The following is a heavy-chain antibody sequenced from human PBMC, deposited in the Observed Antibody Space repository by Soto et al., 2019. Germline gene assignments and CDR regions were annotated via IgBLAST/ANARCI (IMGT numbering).Heavy chain of an antibody. Sequence: QVQLVQSGAEVKKPGASVKVSCKASGYTCTSYAMHWVRQAPGQRLEWMGWINAGNGNTKYSQKFQGRVTITRDTSASTAYMELSSLRSEDTAVYYCARGSVVGFDPWGQGTLVTVSS. J-gene: IGHJ5*02. CDR2: INAGNGNT. V-gene: IGHV1-3*01. CDR1: GYTCTSYA. D-gene: IGHD2-15*01. CDR3: ARGSVVGFDP.